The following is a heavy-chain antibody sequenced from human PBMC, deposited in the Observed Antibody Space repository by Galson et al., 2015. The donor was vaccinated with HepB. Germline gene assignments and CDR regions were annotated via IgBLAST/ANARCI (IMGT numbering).Heavy chain of an antibody. CDR2: INPSGGST. Sequence: SVKVSCKASGYTFTSYYMHWVRQAPGQGLEWMGIINPSGGSTSYAQKFQGRVTMTRDTSTSTVYMELSSLRSEDTAVYYCAREVNMVRGKYYYYYYGMDVWGQGTLVTVSS. J-gene: IGHJ6*02. CDR1: GYTFTSYY. V-gene: IGHV1-46*03. D-gene: IGHD3-10*01. CDR3: AREVNMVRGKYYYYYYGMDV.